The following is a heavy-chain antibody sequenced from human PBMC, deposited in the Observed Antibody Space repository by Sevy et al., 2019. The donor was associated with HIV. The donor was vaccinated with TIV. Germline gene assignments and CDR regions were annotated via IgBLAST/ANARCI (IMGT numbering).Heavy chain of an antibody. CDR1: GFTFSSYW. Sequence: GGSLRLSCAASGFTFSSYWMNWIRQAPGKGLEWVANIKQDGSEKYYVDSVKGRFTISSDNAKNSLYLEMTTLSAEDTAVYYCATSGGETWGQGTLVTVSS. V-gene: IGHV3-7*01. D-gene: IGHD3-16*01. CDR3: ATSGGET. CDR2: IKQDGSEK. J-gene: IGHJ5*02.